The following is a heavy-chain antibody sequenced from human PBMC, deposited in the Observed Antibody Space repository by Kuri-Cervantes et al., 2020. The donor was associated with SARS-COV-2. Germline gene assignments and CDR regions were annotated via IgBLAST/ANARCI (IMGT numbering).Heavy chain of an antibody. Sequence: GSLRLSCTVSGGSISSYYWSWIRQPPGKGLEWIGEINHSGSTNYNPSLKSRVTISVDTSKNQFSLKLSSVTAADTAVYYCARGTVPSAPYDSYCMDVWGEGTTVTVSS. CDR3: ARGTVPSAPYDSYCMDV. J-gene: IGHJ6*03. V-gene: IGHV4-34*01. D-gene: IGHD2-2*01. CDR1: GGSISSYY. CDR2: INHSGST.